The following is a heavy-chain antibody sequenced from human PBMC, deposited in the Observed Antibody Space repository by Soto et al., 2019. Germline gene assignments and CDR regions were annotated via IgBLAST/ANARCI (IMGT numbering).Heavy chain of an antibody. CDR1: GFTFSSYA. V-gene: IGHV3-23*01. D-gene: IGHD2-15*01. CDR2: ISGSGGST. CDR3: AMDIVVVVAASPQH. J-gene: IGHJ1*01. Sequence: PGGSLRLSCAAPGFTFSSYAMSWVRQAPGKGLEWVSAISGSGGSTYYADSVKGRFTISRDNSKNTLYLQMNSLRAEDTAVYYCAMDIVVVVAASPQHWGQGTLVTVSS.